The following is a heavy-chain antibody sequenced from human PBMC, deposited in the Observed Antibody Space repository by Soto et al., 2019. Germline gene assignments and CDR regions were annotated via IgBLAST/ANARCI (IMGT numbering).Heavy chain of an antibody. J-gene: IGHJ1*01. V-gene: IGHV3-23*01. D-gene: IGHD6-13*01. CDR3: AKDLYSSSWGYFQH. Sequence: GGSLRLSCAASGFTFSSYAMSWVRQAPGKGLEWVSAISSSGSSTYYADSVKGRFTISRDNSKNTLYLQMNSLRAEDTAVYYCAKDLYSSSWGYFQHWGQGTLVTVSS. CDR2: ISSSGSST. CDR1: GFTFSSYA.